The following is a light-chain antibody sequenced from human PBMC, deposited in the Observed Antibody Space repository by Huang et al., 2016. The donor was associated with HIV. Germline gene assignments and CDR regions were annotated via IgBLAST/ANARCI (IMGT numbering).Light chain of an antibody. Sequence: EIVLTQSPATLSLSPGESATLSCRASQSVSTYLAWYQQKPGQAPMLLIYDASNRATGIPARFSGSGSGTDFTLTISSLEPEDFAIYYCQQRSSWYTFGQGTKLEIK. CDR1: QSVSTY. J-gene: IGKJ2*01. CDR3: QQRSSWYT. V-gene: IGKV3-11*01. CDR2: DAS.